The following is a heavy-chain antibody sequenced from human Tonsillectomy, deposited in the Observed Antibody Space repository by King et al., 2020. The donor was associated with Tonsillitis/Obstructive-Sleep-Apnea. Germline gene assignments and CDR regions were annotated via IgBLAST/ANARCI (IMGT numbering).Heavy chain of an antibody. J-gene: IGHJ5*02. CDR2: IYHCAST. CDR1: GGSISSSNW. D-gene: IGHD2-21*01. CDR3: ARDYCGGDCYLYNWFDP. Sequence: VQLQESGPGLVKPSGTLSLTCAVSGGSISSSNWWSWVRQPPGKGLAWIGVIYHCASTNYNPSLTSRVTISVDKSKNQISLNLSSLTAADTAVYYCARDYCGGDCYLYNWFDPWGQGTLVTVSS. V-gene: IGHV4-4*02.